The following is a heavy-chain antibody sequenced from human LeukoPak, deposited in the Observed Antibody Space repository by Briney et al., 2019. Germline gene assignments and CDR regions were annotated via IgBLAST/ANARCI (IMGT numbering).Heavy chain of an antibody. CDR2: INFSGSTT. V-gene: IGHV3-23*01. CDR1: GFRFSSYA. J-gene: IGHJ4*02. CDR3: TKSPDPYAGEFAQ. Sequence: GGSLRLSCAASGFRFSSYAMSWVRQAPGKGLDWVSTINFSGSTTYYLDSVKGRFTISRDNSKNTLFLQMNSLRGEDTAVYYCTKSPDPYAGEFAQWGQGTLVTVSS. D-gene: IGHD2-2*01.